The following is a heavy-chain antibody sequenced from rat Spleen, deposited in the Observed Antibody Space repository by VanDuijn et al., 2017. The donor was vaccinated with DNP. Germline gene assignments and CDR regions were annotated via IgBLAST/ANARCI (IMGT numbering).Heavy chain of an antibody. D-gene: IGHD1-1*01. Sequence: EVQLVESDGGLVQPGRSLKLSCAASGFTFSDYYMAWVRQAPTKGLEWVATISYDSSIIYFRDSLKGRFTISRDNAKSTLHLQMDSRRSEDTATYYCAGRPPPTRGPFDYWGQGVTVAVSS. CDR2: ISYDSSII. CDR1: GFTFSDYY. J-gene: IGHJ2*01. V-gene: IGHV5-29*01. CDR3: AGRPPPTRGPFDY.